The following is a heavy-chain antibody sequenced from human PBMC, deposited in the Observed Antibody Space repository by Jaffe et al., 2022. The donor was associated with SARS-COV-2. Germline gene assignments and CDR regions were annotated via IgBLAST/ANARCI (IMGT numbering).Heavy chain of an antibody. D-gene: IGHD7-27*01. Sequence: EVQLVQSGPEVRKPEPGESLKISCKASGYTFSSYWIGWVRQTPGKGLEWMGTILPGDSATRYSPSFQGQVIMSVDKSTTTAYLQWTTLKTSDTAMYFCARQRWGSHVGSGYDSWGQGTLVIVSS. CDR3: ARQRWGSHVGSGYDS. V-gene: IGHV5-51*01. CDR1: GYTFSSYW. CDR2: ILPGDSAT. J-gene: IGHJ4*02.